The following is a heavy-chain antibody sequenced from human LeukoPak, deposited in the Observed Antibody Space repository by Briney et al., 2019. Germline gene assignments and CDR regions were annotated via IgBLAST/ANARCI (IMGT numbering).Heavy chain of an antibody. CDR2: INPNRGCT. CDR1: GYTFTGYY. V-gene: IGHV1-2*02. D-gene: IGHD3-10*01. J-gene: IGHJ6*03. CDR3: ARVPTYYYGSGSFFGTPYYYMDV. Sequence: GASVKVSCKASGYTFTGYYMHWVRQAPGQGLEWMGWINPNRGCTNYAQKFQGRVTMTRDTSISTAYMELSRLRSDDTAVYYCARVPTYYYGSGSFFGTPYYYMDVWGKGTTVTIS.